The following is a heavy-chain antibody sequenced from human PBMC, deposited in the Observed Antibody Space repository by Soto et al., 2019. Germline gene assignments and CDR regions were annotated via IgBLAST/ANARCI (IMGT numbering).Heavy chain of an antibody. V-gene: IGHV4-59*01. CDR1: GGSISSFY. CDR3: ARTYYYDSSGYYDGFDP. CDR2: IYNSGST. Sequence: PSETLSLTCTVSGGSISSFYWNWIRQPPGKGLEWIGYIYNSGSTNYNPSLKSRVTISVDTSKNQFSLKLSSVTAADTAVYYCARTYYYDSSGYYDGFDPWGQGTLVTVSS. D-gene: IGHD3-22*01. J-gene: IGHJ5*02.